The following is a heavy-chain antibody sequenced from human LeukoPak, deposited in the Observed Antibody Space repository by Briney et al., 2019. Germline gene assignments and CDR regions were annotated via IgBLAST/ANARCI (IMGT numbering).Heavy chain of an antibody. CDR2: ISYDGSNK. CDR3: ARDIGPWFGESYGPCED. J-gene: IGHJ4*02. CDR1: GFTFSSYA. D-gene: IGHD3-10*01. Sequence: GRSLRLSCAASGFTFSSYAMHWVRQAPGKGLEWVAVISYDGSNKYYADSVKGRFTISRDNSKNTLYLQMNSLRAEDTAVYYCARDIGPWFGESYGPCEDWGQGTLVTVSS. V-gene: IGHV3-30-3*01.